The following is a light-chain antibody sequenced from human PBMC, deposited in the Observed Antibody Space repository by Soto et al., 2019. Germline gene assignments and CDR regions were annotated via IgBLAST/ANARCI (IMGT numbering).Light chain of an antibody. CDR3: TSWTTSTTMI. V-gene: IGLV2-14*03. Sequence: QSALTQPASVSGSPGQSITISCTGTSSDIGAYNFVSWYHQHPGKTPKLMLYDVNIRPSGVSNRFSGSKSGNTASLTISGLQAEDEADYYCTSWTTSTTMIFGGGTKVTAL. CDR1: SSDIGAYNF. CDR2: DVN. J-gene: IGLJ2*01.